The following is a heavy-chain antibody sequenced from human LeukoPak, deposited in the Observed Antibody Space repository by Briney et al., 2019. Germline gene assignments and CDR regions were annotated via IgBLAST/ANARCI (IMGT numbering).Heavy chain of an antibody. D-gene: IGHD1-14*01. J-gene: IGHJ1*01. Sequence: GASVKVSCKASGGIFSRHTISWVRQSPGQGLEWMGGITPMFGTSNYAQKFQGRVTITADESTSTAYMELSSQRSEDTAVYYCARDSSEFRSLLFHWGQGTLVTVSS. CDR2: ITPMFGTS. V-gene: IGHV1-69*13. CDR3: ARDSSEFRSLLFH. CDR1: GGIFSRHT.